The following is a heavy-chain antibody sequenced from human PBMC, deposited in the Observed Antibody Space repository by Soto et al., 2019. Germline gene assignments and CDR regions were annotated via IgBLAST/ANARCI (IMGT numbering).Heavy chain of an antibody. V-gene: IGHV4-34*01. CDR3: ARLTREEWWSTPDSRADY. CDR1: GGSFSGYY. Sequence: PSETLSLTCAVYGGSFSGYYWSWIRQPPGKGLEWIGEINHSGSTNYNPSLKSRVTISVDTSKNQFSLKLSSVTAADTAVYYCARLTREEWWSTPDSRADYWGQGTLVTVSS. J-gene: IGHJ4*02. CDR2: INHSGST. D-gene: IGHD2-15*01.